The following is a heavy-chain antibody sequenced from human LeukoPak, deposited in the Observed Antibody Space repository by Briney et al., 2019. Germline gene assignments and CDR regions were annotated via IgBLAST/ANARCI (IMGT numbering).Heavy chain of an antibody. Sequence: SETLSLTCTVSGYSISSGYYWGWIPQPPGKGLEWIGSIYHSGSTYYNPSLKSRVTISVDTSKNQFSLKLSSVTAADTAVYYCARDEEDGYSPFDYWGQGTLVTVSS. V-gene: IGHV4-38-2*02. D-gene: IGHD5-24*01. CDR3: ARDEEDGYSPFDY. J-gene: IGHJ4*02. CDR2: IYHSGST. CDR1: GYSISSGYY.